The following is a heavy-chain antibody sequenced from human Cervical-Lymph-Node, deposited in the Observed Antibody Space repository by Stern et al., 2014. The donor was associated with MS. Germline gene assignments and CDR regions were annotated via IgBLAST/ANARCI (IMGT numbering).Heavy chain of an antibody. V-gene: IGHV1-46*01. CDR3: ARVGWDLLDAFDI. J-gene: IGHJ3*02. D-gene: IGHD1-26*01. CDR2: INPSGGST. CDR1: GYTFTSYY. Sequence: QLVQSGAEVKKPGASVKVSCTASGYTFTSYYMHWVRQPPGPGLERMGIINPSGGSTSYAQKFQGRVTMTRDTSTRTVYMELSSLRAEDTAVYYCARVGWDLLDAFDIWGQGTMVTVSS.